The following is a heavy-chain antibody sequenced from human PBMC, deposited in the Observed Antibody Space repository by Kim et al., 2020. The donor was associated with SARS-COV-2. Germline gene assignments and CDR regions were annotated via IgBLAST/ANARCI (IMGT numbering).Heavy chain of an antibody. CDR1: GFTFSDYY. J-gene: IGHJ4*02. D-gene: IGHD1-1*01. V-gene: IGHV3-11*03. CDR3: ARNNWNDVPRLDY. Sequence: GGSLRLSCAASGFTFSDYYMSWIRQAPGKGLEWVSYISSSSSYTNYADSVKGRFTISRDNAKNSLYMQMNSLRAEDTAVYYCARNNWNDVPRLDYWGQGTLVTVSS. CDR2: ISSSSSYT.